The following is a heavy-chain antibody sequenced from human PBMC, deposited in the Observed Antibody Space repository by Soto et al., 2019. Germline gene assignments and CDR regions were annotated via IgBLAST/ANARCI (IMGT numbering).Heavy chain of an antibody. CDR3: ASSWNQLSYYYYGMDV. D-gene: IGHD2-2*01. V-gene: IGHV1-69*13. CDR1: GGTFSSYA. J-gene: IGHJ6*02. CDR2: IIPIFGTA. Sequence: SVKVSCKASGGTFSSYAISWVRQAPGQGLEWMGGIIPIFGTANYAQKFQGRVTITADESTSTAYMELSSLRSEDTAVYYCASSWNQLSYYYYGMDVWGQGTTVTVSS.